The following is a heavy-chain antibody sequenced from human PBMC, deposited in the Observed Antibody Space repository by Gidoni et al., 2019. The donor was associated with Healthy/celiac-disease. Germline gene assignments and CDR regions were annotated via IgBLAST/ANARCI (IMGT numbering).Heavy chain of an antibody. Sequence: QVQLVQSGAEVKKPGSSVKVSCKASGGTFSSYAISWVRQAPGQGLEWMGGIIPIFGTANYAQKFQGRVTITADESTSTAYMELSSLRSEDTAVYYCARDIGSGYSYGYPDSARYYGMDVWGQGTTVTVSS. D-gene: IGHD5-18*01. CDR2: IIPIFGTA. CDR1: GGTFSSYA. V-gene: IGHV1-69*01. CDR3: ARDIGSGYSYGYPDSARYYGMDV. J-gene: IGHJ6*02.